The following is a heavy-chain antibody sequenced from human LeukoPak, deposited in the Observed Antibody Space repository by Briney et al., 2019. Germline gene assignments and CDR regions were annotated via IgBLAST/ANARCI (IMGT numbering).Heavy chain of an antibody. CDR1: GGSFSGYY. V-gene: IGHV4-34*01. CDR2: INHSGST. J-gene: IGHJ4*02. D-gene: IGHD3-3*01. Sequence: SETLSLTCAVYGGSFSGYYWSWIRRPPGKGLECIGEINHSGSTNYNPSLKSRVTISVDTSKNQFSLKLSSVTAADTAVYYCARLGNTIFGVVPFDYWGQGTLVTVSS. CDR3: ARLGNTIFGVVPFDY.